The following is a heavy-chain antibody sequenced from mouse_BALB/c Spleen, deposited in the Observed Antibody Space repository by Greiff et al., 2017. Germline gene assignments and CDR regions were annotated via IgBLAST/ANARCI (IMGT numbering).Heavy chain of an antibody. CDR2: IWGDGST. Sequence: VQRVESGPGLVAPSQSLSITCTVSGFSLTGYGVNWVRQPPGKGLEWLGMIWGDGSTDYNSALKSRLSISKDNSKSQVFLKMNSLQTDDTARYYCARDNYGSSYEAWFAYWGQGTLVTVSA. V-gene: IGHV2-6-7*01. D-gene: IGHD1-1*01. J-gene: IGHJ3*01. CDR1: GFSLTGYG. CDR3: ARDNYGSSYEAWFAY.